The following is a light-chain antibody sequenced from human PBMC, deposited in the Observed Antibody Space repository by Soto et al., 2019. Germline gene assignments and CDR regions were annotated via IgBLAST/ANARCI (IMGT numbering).Light chain of an antibody. CDR1: SSNIGSNT. CDR2: GHM. J-gene: IGLJ2*01. V-gene: IGLV1-40*01. CDR3: QSYDNRVSGSEV. Sequence: QSLLTQPPSASGTPGQRVTISCSGSSSNIGSNTVNWYQQIPGTAPKLLILGHMNRPSGVPDRFSGSKSGTSASLAISGLQAEDEADYYCQSYDNRVSGSEVVGGGTKVTV.